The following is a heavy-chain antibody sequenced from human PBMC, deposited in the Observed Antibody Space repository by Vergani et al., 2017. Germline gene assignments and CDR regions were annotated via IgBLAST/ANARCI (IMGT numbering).Heavy chain of an antibody. D-gene: IGHD3-22*01. CDR2: IKQDGSEK. CDR1: GFTFSSYW. J-gene: IGHJ4*02. CDR3: ARENGHYYDSSGYYDY. Sequence: EVQLLESGGGLVQPGGSLRLSCAASGFTFSSYWMSWVRQAPGKGLEWVANIKQDGSEKYYVDSVKGRFTISRDNAKNSLYLQMNSLRAEDTAVYYCARENGHYYDSSGYYDYWGQGTLVTVSS. V-gene: IGHV3-7*01.